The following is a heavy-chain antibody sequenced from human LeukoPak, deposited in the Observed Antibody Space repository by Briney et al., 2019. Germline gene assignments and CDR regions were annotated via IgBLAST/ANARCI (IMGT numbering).Heavy chain of an antibody. CDR1: GFTFSSYA. J-gene: IGHJ3*02. CDR3: ARVNVRWVGIPAANAFDI. Sequence: PGGSLRLSCAASGFTFSSYAMHWVRQAPGKGLEWVAVISYDGSNKYYADSVKGRFTISRDNSKNTLYLQMNSLRAEDTAVYYCARVNVRWVGIPAANAFDIWGQGTMVTVSS. V-gene: IGHV3-30*01. D-gene: IGHD2-2*01. CDR2: ISYDGSNK.